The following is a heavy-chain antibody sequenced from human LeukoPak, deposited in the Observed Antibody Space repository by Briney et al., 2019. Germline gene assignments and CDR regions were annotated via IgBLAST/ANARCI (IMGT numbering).Heavy chain of an antibody. V-gene: IGHV3-23*01. D-gene: IGHD4-11*01. CDR3: AKLRTSGTTGGIDN. J-gene: IGHJ4*02. CDR1: AFTFSSYA. Sequence: PGGSLRLPCAASAFTFSSYAMSWVRQAPGKGLEWVSVISGSGVTTYYADSVKGRFTISRDNSKNTLYLQVNSLRAEATAVYYCAKLRTSGTTGGIDNWGQGTLVTVSS. CDR2: ISGSGVTT.